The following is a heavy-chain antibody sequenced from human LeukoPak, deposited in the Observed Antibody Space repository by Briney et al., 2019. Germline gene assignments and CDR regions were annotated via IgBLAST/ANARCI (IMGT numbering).Heavy chain of an antibody. D-gene: IGHD5-12*01. J-gene: IGHJ4*02. CDR2: INHSGST. V-gene: IGHV4-34*01. CDR3: ARGDMVATTRFDY. Sequence: SETLSLTRAVYGGSFSGYYWSWIRQPPGKGLEWIGEINHSGSTNYNPSLKSRVTISVDTSKNQFSLKLSSVTAADTAVYYCARGDMVATTRFDYWGQGTLVTVSS. CDR1: GGSFSGYY.